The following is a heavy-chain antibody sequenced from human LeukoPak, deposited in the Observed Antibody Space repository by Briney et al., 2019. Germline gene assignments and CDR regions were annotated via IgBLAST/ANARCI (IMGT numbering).Heavy chain of an antibody. J-gene: IGHJ6*03. CDR1: GGTFSSYA. D-gene: IGHD6-6*01. V-gene: IGHV1-69*05. Sequence: SVKVSCKASGGTFSSYAISWVRQAPGQGLEWMGGIIPIFGTANYAQKFQGRVTMTRDMSTSTVYMELSSLRSEDTAVYYCASSSSSIAYYYYYMDVWGKGTTVTVSS. CDR2: IIPIFGTA. CDR3: ASSSSSIAYYYYYMDV.